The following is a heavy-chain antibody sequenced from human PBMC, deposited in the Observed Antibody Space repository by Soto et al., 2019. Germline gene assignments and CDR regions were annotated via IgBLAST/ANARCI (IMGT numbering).Heavy chain of an antibody. Sequence: EVQLLESGGGLVQPGGSLRLSCAASGFTFSSYAMSWVRQAPGKGLEGVSAISGSGGSTYYADSVKGRFTISRDNSKNTLYLQMNSLRAEDTAVYYCAKAGVKNYGMDVWGQGTTVTVSS. D-gene: IGHD3-10*01. CDR3: AKAGVKNYGMDV. J-gene: IGHJ6*02. CDR2: ISGSGGST. CDR1: GFTFSSYA. V-gene: IGHV3-23*01.